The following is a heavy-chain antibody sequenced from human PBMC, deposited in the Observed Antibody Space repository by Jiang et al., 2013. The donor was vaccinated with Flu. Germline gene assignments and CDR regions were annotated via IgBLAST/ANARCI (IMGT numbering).Heavy chain of an antibody. Sequence: GSGLVKPSETLSLTCTVSGGSISTYYWSWLRQPPGKGLEWLGYIYYSGSTKYNPSLKSRVTMSVDTSKNQFSLKLTSVTAADTAVYYCARHGTTGWYYWGQGTLVTVSS. CDR3: ARHGTTGWYY. CDR2: IYYSGST. J-gene: IGHJ4*02. V-gene: IGHV4-59*08. CDR1: GGSISTYY. D-gene: IGHD1-14*01.